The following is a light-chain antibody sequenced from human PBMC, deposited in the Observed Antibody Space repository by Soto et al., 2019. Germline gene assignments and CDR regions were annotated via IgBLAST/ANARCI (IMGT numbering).Light chain of an antibody. CDR2: SNI. Sequence: QSVLTQPPSASGTPGQRVTISCSGTSTNIGGNNVNWYQQLPGTAPKHLIYSNIQRPSGVPDRFSGSKSGTTASLAISGLQSEDEADYYCASWDDSLNCVVFGGGTKLTVL. CDR3: ASWDDSLNCVV. V-gene: IGLV1-44*01. J-gene: IGLJ2*01. CDR1: STNIGGNN.